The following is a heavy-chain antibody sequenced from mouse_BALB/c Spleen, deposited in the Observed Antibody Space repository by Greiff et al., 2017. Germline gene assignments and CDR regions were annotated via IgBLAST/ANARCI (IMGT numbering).Heavy chain of an antibody. V-gene: IGHV5-6*01. J-gene: IGHJ3*01. Sequence: EVKVVESGGDLVKPGGSLKLSCAASGFTFSSYGMSWVRQTPDKRLEWVATISSGGSYTYYPDSVKGRFTISRDNAKNTLYLQMSSLKSEDTAMYYCARQGEITTVPWFAYWGQGTLVTVSA. CDR1: GFTFSSYG. CDR2: ISSGGSYT. D-gene: IGHD1-1*01. CDR3: ARQGEITTVPWFAY.